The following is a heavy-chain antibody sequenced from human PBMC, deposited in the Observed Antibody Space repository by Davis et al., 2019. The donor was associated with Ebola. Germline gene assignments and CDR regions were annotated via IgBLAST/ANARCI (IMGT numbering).Heavy chain of an antibody. D-gene: IGHD3-22*01. J-gene: IGHJ3*02. Sequence: SEALSLTCTVSGGSISSYYWSWIRQPPGKGLEWIGYIYYSGSTNYNPSLKSRVTISVDTSKNQFSLKLSSVTAADTAVYYCARYYYDSSGYSPLMELSAFDIWGQGTMVTVSS. CDR2: IYYSGST. CDR3: ARYYYDSSGYSPLMELSAFDI. V-gene: IGHV4-59*01. CDR1: GGSISSYY.